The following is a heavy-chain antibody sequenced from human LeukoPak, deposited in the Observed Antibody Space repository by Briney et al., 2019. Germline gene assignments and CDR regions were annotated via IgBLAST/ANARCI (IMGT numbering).Heavy chain of an antibody. D-gene: IGHD4-17*01. Sequence: SETLSLTCAVYGGSFSGYYWSWIRQPPGKGLEWIGEINHSGSTNYNPSLKSRVTISVDTSKNQFSLKLSSVTAADTAVYYCARRPRGTATPSYWYFDLWGRGTLVTVSS. V-gene: IGHV4-34*01. CDR1: GGSFSGYY. CDR3: ARRPRGTATPSYWYFDL. CDR2: INHSGST. J-gene: IGHJ2*01.